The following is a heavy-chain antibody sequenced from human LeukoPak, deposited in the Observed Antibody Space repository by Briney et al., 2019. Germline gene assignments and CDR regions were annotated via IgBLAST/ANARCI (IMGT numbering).Heavy chain of an antibody. CDR1: GGSISSGGYY. V-gene: IGHV4-31*03. CDR2: IYYSGST. Sequence: PSETLSPTCTVSGGSISSGGYYWSWIRQHPGKGLEWIGYIYYSGSTYYNPSLKSRVTISVDTSKNQFSLKLSSVTAADTAVYYCARDLIPHGMDVWGKGTTVTVSS. J-gene: IGHJ6*04. CDR3: ARDLIPHGMDV. D-gene: IGHD3-16*01.